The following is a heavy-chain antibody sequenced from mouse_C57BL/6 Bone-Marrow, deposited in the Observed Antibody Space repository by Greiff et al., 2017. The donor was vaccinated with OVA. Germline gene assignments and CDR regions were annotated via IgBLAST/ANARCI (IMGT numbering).Heavy chain of an antibody. CDR2: IYPRDGST. CDR1: GYTFTSYD. Sequence: VQGVESGPELVKPGASVKLSCKASGYTFTSYDINWVKQRPGQGLEWIGWIYPRDGSTKYNEKFKGKATLTVDTSSSTAYMELHSLTSEDSAVYFCASVTTVVATDWYFDVWGTGTTVTVSS. V-gene: IGHV1-85*01. CDR3: ASVTTVVATDWYFDV. D-gene: IGHD1-1*01. J-gene: IGHJ1*03.